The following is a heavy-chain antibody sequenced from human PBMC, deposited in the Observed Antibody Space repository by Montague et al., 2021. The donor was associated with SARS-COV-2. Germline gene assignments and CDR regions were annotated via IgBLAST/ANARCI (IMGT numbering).Heavy chain of an antibody. D-gene: IGHD6-13*01. V-gene: IGHV4-61*01. CDR1: GGSVSSGSYY. CDR2: IYYSGST. J-gene: IGHJ6*02. CDR3: ARVGRQQLVRLSGMDV. Sequence: SETLSLTCTVSGGSVSSGSYYWSWIRQPPGKGLEWIGYIYYSGSTNYNPSLKSRVTISVDTSKNQFSLKLSSVTAADTAVYYCARVGRQQLVRLSGMDVWGQGTTGNVSS.